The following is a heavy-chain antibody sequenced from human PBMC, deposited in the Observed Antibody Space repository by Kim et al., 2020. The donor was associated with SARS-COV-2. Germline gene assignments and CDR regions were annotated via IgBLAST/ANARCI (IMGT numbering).Heavy chain of an antibody. Sequence: YADSVKGRFTISRDNAKNSLYLQMNSLRAEDTALYYCAVLGIGSGYSFFDLWGRGTLVTVSS. J-gene: IGHJ2*01. CDR3: AVLGIGSGYSFFDL. D-gene: IGHD3-22*01. V-gene: IGHV3-9*01.